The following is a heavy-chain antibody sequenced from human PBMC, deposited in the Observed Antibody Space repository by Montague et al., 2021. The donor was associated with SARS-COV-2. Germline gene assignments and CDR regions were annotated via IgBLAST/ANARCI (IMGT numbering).Heavy chain of an antibody. J-gene: IGHJ4*02. CDR2: IHYSGTT. CDR3: ARHVRCLMVRGAGFDD. Sequence: SETLSLTCTVYGGSISSSSYYWGWICQPPGKGLEWNGRIHYSGTTYYKPSLKSRVTIAVDTSKNQLSLKLSSVTAADTAVYYCARHVRCLMVRGAGFDDWGRGTPVTVSS. CDR1: GGSISSSSYY. D-gene: IGHD3-10*01. V-gene: IGHV4-39*01.